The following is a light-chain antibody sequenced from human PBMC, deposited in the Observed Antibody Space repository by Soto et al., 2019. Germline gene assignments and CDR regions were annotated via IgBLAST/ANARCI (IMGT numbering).Light chain of an antibody. J-gene: IGKJ4*01. CDR3: QQSYSTPPLT. CDR2: GAS. CDR1: QSINNY. Sequence: DIQMTQFPSSLSASVGDRVTITCRASQSINNYLNWYQQKPGKAPKLLIYGASTLQSGVPSRFSGSASETDFTLTISSLQPEDFATYYCQQSYSTPPLTFGGGTKVEIK. V-gene: IGKV1-39*01.